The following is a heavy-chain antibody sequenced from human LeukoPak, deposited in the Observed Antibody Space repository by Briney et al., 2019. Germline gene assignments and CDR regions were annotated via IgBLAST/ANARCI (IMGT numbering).Heavy chain of an antibody. CDR1: GYTFTGYY. J-gene: IGHJ4*02. D-gene: IGHD6-13*01. V-gene: IGHV1-2*02. CDR3: AKVRDRLSSFYPAA. Sequence: ASVKVSCKASGYTFTGYYIHWVRQAPGQGLEWMGWINPHSGGRNLAQKFQGRVTTTRDTSITTAYLELSGLTSDDTAMYYCAKVRDRLSSFYPAAWGQGTLVSVSS. CDR2: INPHSGGR.